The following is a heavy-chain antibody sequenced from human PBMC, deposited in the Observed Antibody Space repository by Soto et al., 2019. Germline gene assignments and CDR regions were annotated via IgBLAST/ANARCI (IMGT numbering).Heavy chain of an antibody. Sequence: VQLVESGGGLVQPGGSLRLSCAASGFTVSNNYMVWVRQAPGKGLEWVSIFYSGGDTFYAASVKGRFSLSRDYLKNTLYRQMNSLIAEDTAVYYCARDSRYYDPRSGDSYYYMDAWGKGTTVTVSS. V-gene: IGHV3-66*01. D-gene: IGHD3-3*01. CDR3: ARDSRYYDPRSGDSYYYMDA. J-gene: IGHJ6*03. CDR1: GFTVSNNY. CDR2: FYSGGDT.